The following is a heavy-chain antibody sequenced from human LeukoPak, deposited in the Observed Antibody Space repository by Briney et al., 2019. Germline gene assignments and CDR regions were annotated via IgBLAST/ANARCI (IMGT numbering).Heavy chain of an antibody. V-gene: IGHV3-7*01. J-gene: IGHJ4*02. D-gene: IGHD3-10*01. CDR3: ARDRGRQQFDY. Sequence: GGSLRLSCAASGFTFSNSWMTWVRQTPGKGLERVANIKKDGSETYYVESVRGRFSISRDNAKNSVYLEMNSLRAEDTAVYFCARDRGRQQFDYWGQGTLVTVSA. CDR2: IKKDGSET. CDR1: GFTFSNSW.